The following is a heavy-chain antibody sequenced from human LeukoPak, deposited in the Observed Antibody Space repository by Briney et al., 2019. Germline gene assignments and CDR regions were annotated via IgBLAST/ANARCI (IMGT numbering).Heavy chain of an antibody. J-gene: IGHJ4*02. V-gene: IGHV4-59*08. Sequence: SETLSLTCAVYGGSFSSYYWSWIRQPPGKGLEWIGYIYCSGSTNYNPSLKSRVTISVDTSKNQFSLKLSSVTAADTAVYYCARHFLNSGWFPSSFDYWGQGTLVTVSS. CDR3: ARHFLNSGWFPSSFDY. D-gene: IGHD6-19*01. CDR2: IYCSGST. CDR1: GGSFSSYY.